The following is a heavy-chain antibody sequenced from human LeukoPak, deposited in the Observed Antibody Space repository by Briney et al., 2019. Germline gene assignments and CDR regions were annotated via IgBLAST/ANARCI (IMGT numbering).Heavy chain of an antibody. CDR2: IKPDGSGR. J-gene: IGHJ4*02. V-gene: IGHV3-7*01. Sequence: PGGSLRLSCAASGFAFSSYWMTRVRQAPGKGLEWVASIKPDGSGRNYVDSVKGRFTISRDNAKNSLYLQMKGLSVEDTAVYYCSSQPAVLDLDCWGQGALVTVSS. CDR1: GFAFSSYW. D-gene: IGHD6-19*01. CDR3: SSQPAVLDLDC.